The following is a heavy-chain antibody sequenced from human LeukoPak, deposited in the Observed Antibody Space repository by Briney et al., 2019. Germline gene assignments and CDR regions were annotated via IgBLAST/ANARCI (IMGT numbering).Heavy chain of an antibody. D-gene: IGHD3-22*01. V-gene: IGHV3-23*01. CDR3: ARDNYYDSSGSIDY. CDR1: GFTLSSYA. Sequence: GGSLRLSCVVSGFTLSSYAMNWVRQAPGKGLEWVSAISGSGSSTYHGDSVKGRFTISRDNAKNSLYLQMNSLRAEDTAVYYCARDNYYDSSGSIDYWGQGALVTVSS. J-gene: IGHJ4*02. CDR2: ISGSGSST.